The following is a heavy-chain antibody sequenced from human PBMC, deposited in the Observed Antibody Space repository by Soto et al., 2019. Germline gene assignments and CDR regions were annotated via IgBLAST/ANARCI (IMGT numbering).Heavy chain of an antibody. Sequence: GASMKVSCKASGYKFNNFAITWVRQAPGQGLEWIGWISVYTGNTNSEQKLHGRVTMTTDTSTSTAYMELRSLRSDDTAMYYCARGAPGGGRYGMGVWGRLNRVTVAS. V-gene: IGHV1-18*01. D-gene: IGHD3-16*01. J-gene: IGHJ6*04. CDR2: ISVYTGNT. CDR1: GYKFNNFA. CDR3: ARGAPGGGRYGMGV.